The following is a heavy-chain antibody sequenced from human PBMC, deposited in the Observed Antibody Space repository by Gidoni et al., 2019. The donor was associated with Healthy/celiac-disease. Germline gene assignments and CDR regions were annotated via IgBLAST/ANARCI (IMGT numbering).Heavy chain of an antibody. CDR2: IYYSGST. D-gene: IGHD2-2*01. V-gene: IGHV4-39*01. CDR1: GGSISSRSYY. Sequence: QLQLQESGPGLVKPSETLSPYCTVSGGSISSRSYYWGWIRQPPGKGLEWIGSIYYSGSTYYNPSLKSRVTISVDTSKNQFSLKLSSVTAADTAVYYCARGRVVVVPAAIPFDPWGQGTLVTVSS. J-gene: IGHJ5*02. CDR3: ARGRVVVVPAAIPFDP.